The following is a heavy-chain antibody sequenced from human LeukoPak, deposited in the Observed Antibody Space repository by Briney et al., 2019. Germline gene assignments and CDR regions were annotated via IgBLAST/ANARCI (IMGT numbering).Heavy chain of an antibody. J-gene: IGHJ4*02. Sequence: ASVKVSCKASGYTFTSYYMHWVRQASGQGLEWMGIINPGGGSTSYAQKFQGRVTMTRDTSTSTVYMELSSLRSEDTAVYYCARDQGGYCSGSSCYGFDYWGQGTLVTVSS. CDR1: GYTFTSYY. V-gene: IGHV1-46*03. CDR3: ARDQGGYCSGSSCYGFDY. CDR2: INPGGGST. D-gene: IGHD2-15*01.